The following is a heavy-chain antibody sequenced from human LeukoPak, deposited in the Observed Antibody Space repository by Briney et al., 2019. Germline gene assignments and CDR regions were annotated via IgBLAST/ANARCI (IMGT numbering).Heavy chain of an antibody. V-gene: IGHV3-23*01. CDR1: GFPFSSYD. CDR2: ISGRGGST. Sequence: PGGSLRLLCAASGFPFSSYDVSWVPQAPGKGGEWVSSISGRGGSTYSADSVKGGFTISRDNSKNTLYLQMNRLRAEDTALHYCAKDRSCTNDICHGDFDYWGQGTLVTVSS. CDR3: AKDRSCTNDICHGDFDY. J-gene: IGHJ4*02. D-gene: IGHD2-8*01.